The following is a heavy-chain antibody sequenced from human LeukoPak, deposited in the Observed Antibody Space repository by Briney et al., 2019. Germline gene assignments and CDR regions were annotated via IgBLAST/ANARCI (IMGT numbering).Heavy chain of an antibody. V-gene: IGHV3-11*04. CDR2: ISSSGRTI. Sequence: PRRSLRLSCAASGFTFSDYYMSWVRDSPGEGLEWGSYISSSGRTIYYADAVKGQFSISRDNAKNPLYLQMNSLRAEDTAVYYCASSDDAFDIWGQGTMVTVSS. CDR3: ASSDDAFDI. D-gene: IGHD3-10*01. CDR1: GFTFSDYY. J-gene: IGHJ3*02.